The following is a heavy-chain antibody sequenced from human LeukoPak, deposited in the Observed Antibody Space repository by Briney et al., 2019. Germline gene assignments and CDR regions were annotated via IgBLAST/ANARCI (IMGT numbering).Heavy chain of an antibody. CDR1: GYTFTSYG. V-gene: IGHV1-18*01. CDR2: ISAYNGNT. Sequence: GASVKVSCKASGYTFTSYGISWVRQAPGQGLEWMGWISAYNGNTNYAQKLQGRVTMTEDTSTDTAYMELSSLRSEDTAVYYCATFYLSSGSYPFDYWGQGTLVTVSS. D-gene: IGHD1-26*01. J-gene: IGHJ4*02. CDR3: ATFYLSSGSYPFDY.